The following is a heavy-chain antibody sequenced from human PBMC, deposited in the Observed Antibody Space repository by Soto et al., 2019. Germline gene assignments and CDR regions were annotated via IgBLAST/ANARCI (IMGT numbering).Heavy chain of an antibody. CDR2: ISSSSSYI. V-gene: IGHV3-21*01. CDR1: GFTFSSYS. Sequence: EVQLVESGGGLVKPGGSLRLSCAASGFTFSSYSMNGVRQAPGKGLEWVSSISSSSSYIYYADSVKGRFTISRDNAKNSLYLQMNSLRAEDTAVYYCARDLVRGVGGPWGQGTLVTVSS. CDR3: ARDLVRGVGGP. D-gene: IGHD3-10*02. J-gene: IGHJ5*02.